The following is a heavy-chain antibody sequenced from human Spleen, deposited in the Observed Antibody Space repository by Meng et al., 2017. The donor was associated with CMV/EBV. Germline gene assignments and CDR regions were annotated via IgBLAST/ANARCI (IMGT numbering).Heavy chain of an antibody. D-gene: IGHD6-19*01. CDR2: INSKGVTT. CDR3: ARSWIYNCGWYLDY. Sequence: GGSLRLSCAASGFTLNTYAMSWARQTPGKGLEYVSAINSKGVTTYYADSVKGRFTISRDNSKNTLYLQMGSLRAEDMAVYYCARSWIYNCGWYLDYWGQGTPVTVSS. V-gene: IGHV3-64*02. CDR1: GFTLNTYA. J-gene: IGHJ4*02.